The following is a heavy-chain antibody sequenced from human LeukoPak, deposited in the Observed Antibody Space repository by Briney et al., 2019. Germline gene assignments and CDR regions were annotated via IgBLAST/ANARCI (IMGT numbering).Heavy chain of an antibody. Sequence: GASLKISCKGSGYSFTHYWIGWVRQMPGKGLEWMGIIYPSDSDTRYSPSFQGQVTITADKSISTAYLQWSSLKASDSAMYYCARRSMVRGINWFDPWGQGTLVTVSS. J-gene: IGHJ5*02. CDR1: GYSFTHYW. CDR2: IYPSDSDT. CDR3: ARRSMVRGINWFDP. V-gene: IGHV5-51*01. D-gene: IGHD3-10*01.